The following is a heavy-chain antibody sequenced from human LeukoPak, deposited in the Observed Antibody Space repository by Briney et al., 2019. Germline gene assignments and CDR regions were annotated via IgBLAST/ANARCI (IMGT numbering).Heavy chain of an antibody. D-gene: IGHD5-24*01. V-gene: IGHV4-38-2*02. Sequence: SETLSLTCTVSGYSISSDYYWGWIRQPPGKGLDWIGSIYHSGSTYYNPSLKSRVTISVDTSKNQFSLKLSSVTAADTAVYYCARMATIQSYYGMDVWGQGTTVTVSS. CDR2: IYHSGST. CDR1: GYSISSDYY. CDR3: ARMATIQSYYGMDV. J-gene: IGHJ6*02.